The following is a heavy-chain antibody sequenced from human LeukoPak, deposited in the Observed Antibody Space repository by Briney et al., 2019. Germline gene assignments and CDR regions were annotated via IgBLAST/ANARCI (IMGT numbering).Heavy chain of an antibody. D-gene: IGHD6-19*01. CDR2: IRWNSGSI. CDR3: AKDRYSSGWDLFDY. J-gene: IGHJ4*02. CDR1: GFTFDDYA. V-gene: IGHV3-9*01. Sequence: PGGSLRLSCAAPGFTFDDYAMHSVRQAPGKGLERVSGIRWNSGSISYADSVNGRFTIPRDNAKNSLYLQMNSLRAEDTALYYCAKDRYSSGWDLFDYWGQGTLVTVSS.